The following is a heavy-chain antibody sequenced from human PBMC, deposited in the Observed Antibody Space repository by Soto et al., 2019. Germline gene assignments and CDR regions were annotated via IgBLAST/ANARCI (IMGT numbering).Heavy chain of an antibody. CDR2: IYPGDSDT. D-gene: IGHD6-19*01. CDR3: ARHTAGYSSGRDYYGMDV. Sequence: GESLKICSKVSGYSFTNYWICWVRQMHGEVLEWMGIIYPGDSDTRYSPSFQGQVTISADKSISTAYLQWSSLKASDTAMYYCARHTAGYSSGRDYYGMDVWGQGTTVTVSS. J-gene: IGHJ6*02. V-gene: IGHV5-51*01. CDR1: GYSFTNYW.